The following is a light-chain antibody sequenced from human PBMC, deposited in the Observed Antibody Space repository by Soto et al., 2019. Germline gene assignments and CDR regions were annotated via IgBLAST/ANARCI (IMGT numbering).Light chain of an antibody. CDR1: SSDIGAYDY. Sequence: QSALTQPASLSGSPGQSITISCTGTSSDIGAYDYVSWFQQHPGKAPKLMIYEVSNRPSGVSNRFSGSKSGNTASLTISGLQAEDEADYYCSSYTSSSTLLYVFGTGTKVTVL. CDR3: SSYTSSSTLLYV. J-gene: IGLJ1*01. V-gene: IGLV2-14*01. CDR2: EVS.